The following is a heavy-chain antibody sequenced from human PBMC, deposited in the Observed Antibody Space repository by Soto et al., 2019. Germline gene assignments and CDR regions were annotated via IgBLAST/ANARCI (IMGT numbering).Heavy chain of an antibody. J-gene: IGHJ5*02. D-gene: IGHD3-9*01. Sequence: PSETLSLTCTVSGGSISSYYWSWIRQPPGKGLEWIGYIYYSGSTNYNPSLKSRVTISVDTSKNQFSLKLSSVTAADTAVYYCARGGHYDILTGYFNWFDPWGQGTLVTVSS. CDR3: ARGGHYDILTGYFNWFDP. CDR2: IYYSGST. CDR1: GGSISSYY. V-gene: IGHV4-59*01.